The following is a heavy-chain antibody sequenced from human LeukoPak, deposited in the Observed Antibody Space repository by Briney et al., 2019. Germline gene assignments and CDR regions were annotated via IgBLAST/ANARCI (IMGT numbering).Heavy chain of an antibody. Sequence: ETLSLTCTVSGGSISSSSYYWGWIRQPPGKGLEWIGSIYYSGSTYYNPSLKSRVTISVDTSKNQFSLKLSSVTAADTAVYYCAREGYSYGWDYWGQGTLVTVSS. CDR3: AREGYSYGWDY. D-gene: IGHD5-18*01. V-gene: IGHV4-39*07. CDR2: IYYSGST. J-gene: IGHJ4*02. CDR1: GGSISSSSYY.